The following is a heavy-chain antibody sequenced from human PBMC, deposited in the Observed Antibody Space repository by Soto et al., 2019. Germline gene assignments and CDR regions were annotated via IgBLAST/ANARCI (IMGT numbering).Heavy chain of an antibody. CDR1: GYAFTCYY. Sequence: RSSVKVSCKASGYAFTCYYMHWVRQAPGQGLEWMGWINPNSGGTNYAQKFQGWVTMTRDTSISTAYMELSRLRSDDTAVYYCARGCSSTSCHDYYGMDVWGQGTTVTVSS. J-gene: IGHJ6*02. CDR2: INPNSGGT. V-gene: IGHV1-2*04. CDR3: ARGCSSTSCHDYYGMDV. D-gene: IGHD2-2*01.